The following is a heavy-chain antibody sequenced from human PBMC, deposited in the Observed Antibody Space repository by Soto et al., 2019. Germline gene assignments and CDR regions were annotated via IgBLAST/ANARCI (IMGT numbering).Heavy chain of an antibody. CDR3: AKTSGSGCYFWSDP. Sequence: PGGSLRLSCEASGFTFRNYAMTWVRQAPGKGLECVSAIYGTGSTTYYADSVKGRFTISRDNSNNTLYLQMNSLRADDTARYYCAKTSGSGCYFWSDPWGQGTVVTVSS. CDR2: IYGTGSTT. CDR1: GFTFRNYA. D-gene: IGHD3-3*01. V-gene: IGHV3-23*01. J-gene: IGHJ5*02.